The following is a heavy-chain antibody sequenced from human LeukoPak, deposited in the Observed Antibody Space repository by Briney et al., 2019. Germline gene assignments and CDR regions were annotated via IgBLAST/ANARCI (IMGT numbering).Heavy chain of an antibody. CDR2: IYHSGST. CDR1: GGSISSSSYY. CDR3: ARASIAAAGTIDY. J-gene: IGHJ4*02. Sequence: SETLSLTCTVSGGSISSSSYYWGWIRQPPGKGLEWIGEIYHSGSTNYNPSLKSRATISVDKSKNQFSLKLSSVTAADTAVYYCARASIAAAGTIDYWGQGTLVTVSS. D-gene: IGHD6-13*01. V-gene: IGHV4-39*07.